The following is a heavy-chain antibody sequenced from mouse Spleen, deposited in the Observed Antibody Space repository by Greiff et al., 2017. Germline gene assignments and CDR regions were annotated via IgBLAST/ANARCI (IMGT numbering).Heavy chain of an antibody. Sequence: QVQLKESGPELVKPGASVKISCKASGYAFSSSWMNWVKQRPGKGLEWIGRIYPGDGDTNYNGKFKGKATLTADKSSSTAYMQLSSLTSEDSAVYFCARSGYYGNYWFAYWGQGTLVTVSA. CDR1: GYAFSSSW. CDR2: IYPGDGDT. CDR3: ARSGYYGNYWFAY. D-gene: IGHD2-1*01. V-gene: IGHV1-82*01. J-gene: IGHJ3*01.